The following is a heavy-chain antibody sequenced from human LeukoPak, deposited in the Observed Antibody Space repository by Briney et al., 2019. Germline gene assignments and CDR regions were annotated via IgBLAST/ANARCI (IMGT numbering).Heavy chain of an antibody. J-gene: IGHJ6*02. CDR2: IIPILGMA. V-gene: IGHV1-69*04. Sequence: RASVKVSCKASGGTFSSYAISWVRQAPGQGLEWMGRIIPILGMANYAQKFQGRVTITADKSTSTAYMELSSLRSEDTAVYYCARGYSGSYFPPTSYGMDVWGQGTTVTVSS. CDR3: ARGYSGSYFPPTSYGMDV. D-gene: IGHD1-26*01. CDR1: GGTFSSYA.